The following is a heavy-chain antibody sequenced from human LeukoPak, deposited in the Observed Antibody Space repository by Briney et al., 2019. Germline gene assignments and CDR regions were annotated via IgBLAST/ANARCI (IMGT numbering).Heavy chain of an antibody. D-gene: IGHD6-13*01. V-gene: IGHV3-30-3*01. CDR2: ISYDGSNK. CDR3: ARDGIAAAGTYYYYYGMDV. J-gene: IGHJ6*02. Sequence: GGSLRLSCAASGFTFSSYAMHWVRQAPGKGLEWVAVISYDGSNKYYADSVKGRFTISRDNSKNTLYLQMNSLRAEDTAVYYCARDGIAAAGTYYYYYGMDVWGQGTTVTVSS. CDR1: GFTFSSYA.